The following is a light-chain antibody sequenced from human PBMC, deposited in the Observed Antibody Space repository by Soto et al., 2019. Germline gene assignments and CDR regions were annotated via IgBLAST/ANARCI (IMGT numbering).Light chain of an antibody. CDR2: HVN. V-gene: IGLV2-18*02. Sequence: QSVLTQPPSVSGSPGQSVAISCTGTSSDVGSYNRVSWYQQPPGTAPKLMISHVNNRPSWVPDRFSGSTSGNTASLTISGLQAEVSTDYYCSTYTVSSDSVFGTGTRVTDL. CDR3: STYTVSSDSV. CDR1: SSDVGSYNR. J-gene: IGLJ1*01.